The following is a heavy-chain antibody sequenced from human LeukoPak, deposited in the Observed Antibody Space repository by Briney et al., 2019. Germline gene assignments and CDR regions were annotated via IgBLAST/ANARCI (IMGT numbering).Heavy chain of an antibody. J-gene: IGHJ4*02. Sequence: GGSLRLSCTTSGFTFSTYVMHWVRQAPGKGLEWVALIWYDGSNKYYADSVKGRFTISRDNSKNTLYLQMNSLRAEDTAVYYCTRDSYPHPAHNFDYWGQGTLVTVSS. D-gene: IGHD5-18*01. V-gene: IGHV3-33*01. CDR2: IWYDGSNK. CDR3: TRDSYPHPAHNFDY. CDR1: GFTFSTYV.